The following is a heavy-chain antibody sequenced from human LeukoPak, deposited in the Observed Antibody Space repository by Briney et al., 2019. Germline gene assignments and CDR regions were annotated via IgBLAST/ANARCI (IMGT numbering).Heavy chain of an antibody. CDR1: GGSISSYY. D-gene: IGHD3-16*02. CDR2: IYYSGST. V-gene: IGHV4-59*08. Sequence: SSETLSLTCTVSGGSISSYYWSWIRQPPGKGLEWIGYIYYSGSTNYNPSLKSRVTISVDTSKNQFSLKLSSVTAADTAVYYCARQSPYYDYFWGSYRPINWFDPWGQGTLVTVSS. CDR3: ARQSPYYDYFWGSYRPINWFDP. J-gene: IGHJ5*02.